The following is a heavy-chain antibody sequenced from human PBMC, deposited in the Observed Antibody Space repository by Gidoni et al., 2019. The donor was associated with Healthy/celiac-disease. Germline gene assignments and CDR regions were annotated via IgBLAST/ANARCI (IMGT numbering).Heavy chain of an antibody. CDR2: NYYSGST. CDR3: ARNPTGTTTEGLKD. D-gene: IGHD1-7*01. J-gene: IGHJ4*02. V-gene: IGHV4-59*01. CDR1: GGSLSSYY. Sequence: QVQLQESGPGLVKPSETLSLTCTVSGGSLSSYYWSWIRQPPGKGLEWIGYNYYSGSTNYNPSLKSRVTISVDTSKNQFSLKLSSVTAADTAVYYCARNPTGTTTEGLKDWGQGTLVTVSS.